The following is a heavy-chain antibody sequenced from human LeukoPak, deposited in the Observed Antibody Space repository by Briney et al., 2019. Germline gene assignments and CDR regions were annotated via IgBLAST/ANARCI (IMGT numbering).Heavy chain of an antibody. J-gene: IGHJ4*02. Sequence: GGSLRLSCAASGFTFSSYAMSWVRQAPGKGLEWVSCISSSSSYIYYADSIKGRFTISRDNAKNSLYLQMNSLRAEDTAVYYRARGMKWWELLSVDYWGQGTLVTVSS. CDR3: ARGMKWWELLSVDY. CDR2: ISSSSSYI. D-gene: IGHD1-26*01. CDR1: GFTFSSYA. V-gene: IGHV3-21*01.